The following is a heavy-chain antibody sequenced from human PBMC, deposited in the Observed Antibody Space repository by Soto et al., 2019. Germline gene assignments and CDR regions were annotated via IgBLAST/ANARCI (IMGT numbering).Heavy chain of an antibody. CDR2: ISAYNGNT. CDR3: ARVSYVDTAMVLDAFDI. D-gene: IGHD5-18*01. Sequence: ASVKVSCKASGYTFTSYGISWVRRAPGQGLEWMGWISAYNGNTNYAQKLQGRVTMTTDTSTSTAYMELRSLRSDDTAVYYCARVSYVDTAMVLDAFDIWGQGTMVTVSS. J-gene: IGHJ3*02. CDR1: GYTFTSYG. V-gene: IGHV1-18*01.